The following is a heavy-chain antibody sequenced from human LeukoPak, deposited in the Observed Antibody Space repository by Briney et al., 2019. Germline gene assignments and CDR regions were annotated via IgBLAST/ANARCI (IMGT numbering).Heavy chain of an antibody. CDR1: GFTFSSYG. V-gene: IGHV3-30*18. Sequence: PGGSLRLSCAASGFTFSSYGMHWVRQAPGKGLEWVAVISYDGSNKYYADSVKGRFTISRDNSKNTLYLQMNSLRAEDTAVYYCAKGDGPLDYWGQGTLVTVSS. CDR3: AKGDGPLDY. J-gene: IGHJ4*02. CDR2: ISYDGSNK.